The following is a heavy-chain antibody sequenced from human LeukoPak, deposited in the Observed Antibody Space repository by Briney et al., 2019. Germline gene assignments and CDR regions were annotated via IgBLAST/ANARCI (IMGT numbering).Heavy chain of an antibody. V-gene: IGHV3-23*01. D-gene: IGHD4-17*01. CDR2: ISGGGETT. CDR3: ARDYADYDGYFFFDY. Sequence: GGSLRLSCAASGFTFNNYAMNWVRQAPGKGLEWVSSISGGGETTYYADSAKGRFTISRDNSQNTLYLQMNSLRAEDTAVYYCARDYADYDGYFFFDYWGQGTLVTVSS. J-gene: IGHJ4*02. CDR1: GFTFNNYA.